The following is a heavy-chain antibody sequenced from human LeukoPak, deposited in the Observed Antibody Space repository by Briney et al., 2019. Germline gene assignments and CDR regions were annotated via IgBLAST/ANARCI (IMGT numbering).Heavy chain of an antibody. CDR3: ASIMVRGPPDYFDY. D-gene: IGHD3-10*01. CDR1: GGSISSSSYY. V-gene: IGHV4-39*07. CDR2: IYYSGST. J-gene: IGHJ4*02. Sequence: SETLSLTCTVSGGSISSSSYYWGWIRQPPGKGLEWIGSIYYSGSTYYNPSLKSRVTISVDTSKNQFSLKLSSVTAADTAVYYCASIMVRGPPDYFDYWGQGTLVTVSS.